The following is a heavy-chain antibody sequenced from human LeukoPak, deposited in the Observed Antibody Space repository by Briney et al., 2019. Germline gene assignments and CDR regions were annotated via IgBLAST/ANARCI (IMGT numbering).Heavy chain of an antibody. CDR3: ARETPYGSGSYPFDY. V-gene: IGHV4-34*01. Sequence: KTSETLSLTCAVYGGSFSGYYWSWIRQPPGKGLEWIGEINHSGSTNNNPSLKSRVTISVDTSKKQFSLKLSSVTAADMAVYYCARETPYGSGSYPFDYWGQGILVTVSS. J-gene: IGHJ4*02. D-gene: IGHD3-10*01. CDR2: INHSGST. CDR1: GGSFSGYY.